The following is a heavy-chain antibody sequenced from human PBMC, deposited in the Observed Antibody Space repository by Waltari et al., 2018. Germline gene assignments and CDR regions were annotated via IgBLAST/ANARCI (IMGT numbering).Heavy chain of an antibody. D-gene: IGHD6-19*01. J-gene: IGHJ4*02. Sequence: QVQLVQSGAEVKKPGASVKVSCKASGYPFTSYDLNWVRQATGQGLEWMGWMNTNSGNTGDAQKFQGRVTTTRNTSISTAYMELSSLRAEDTAVYYCARVGSDLDYWGQGTLVTVSS. CDR2: MNTNSGNT. CDR3: ARVGSDLDY. V-gene: IGHV1-8*03. CDR1: GYPFTSYD.